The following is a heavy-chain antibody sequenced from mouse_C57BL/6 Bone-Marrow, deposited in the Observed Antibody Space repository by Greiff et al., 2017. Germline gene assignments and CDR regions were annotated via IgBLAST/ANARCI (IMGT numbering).Heavy chain of an antibody. CDR3: ARWGDSSGSYAMDY. CDR1: GYSFTDYN. CDR2: INPNYGTT. V-gene: IGHV1-39*01. J-gene: IGHJ4*01. D-gene: IGHD3-2*02. Sequence: VQLQQSGPELVKPGASVKISCKASGYSFTDYNMNWVKQSNGKSLEWIGVINPNYGTTSYNQKFKGKATLTVEQSSSTAYMQLNSLTSEDSAVYYCARWGDSSGSYAMDYWGQGTSVTVSS.